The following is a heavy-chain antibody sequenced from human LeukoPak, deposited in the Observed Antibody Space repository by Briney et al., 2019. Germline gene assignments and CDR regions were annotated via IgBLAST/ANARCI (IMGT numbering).Heavy chain of an antibody. Sequence: GGSLRLSCAASGFQFSRHWIHWVRQIPGKGLVWVSRTKSDGSRSDYADIVKGRFTISRDNAKNSLYLQMTSLRPEDTALYYCAGGTGWLIDSWGQGILVTVSS. J-gene: IGHJ4*02. D-gene: IGHD3-9*01. CDR3: AGGTGWLIDS. V-gene: IGHV3-74*01. CDR2: TKSDGSRS. CDR1: GFQFSRHW.